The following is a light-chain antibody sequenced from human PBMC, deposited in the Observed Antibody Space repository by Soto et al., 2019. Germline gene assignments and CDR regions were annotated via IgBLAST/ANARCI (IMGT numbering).Light chain of an antibody. CDR1: SSDVGGYHF. CDR3: YSYTTTSTYV. Sequence: QSVLTQPASVSGSPGQSITLSYTGTSSDVGGYHFVSWYQQHPGKAPKLMIYEVSKRPSGVSDRFSGSKSGSTASLTISGLPAEDEADYYCYSYTTTSTYVFGTGTKLTVL. V-gene: IGLV2-14*01. J-gene: IGLJ1*01. CDR2: EVS.